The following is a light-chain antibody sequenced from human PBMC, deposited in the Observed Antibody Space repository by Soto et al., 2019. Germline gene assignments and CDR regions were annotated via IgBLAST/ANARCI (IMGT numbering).Light chain of an antibody. CDR1: SGDVGGYYY. CDR3: SSYTAGGTI. J-gene: IGLJ1*01. Sequence: QSVLTQPASVSGSPGQSITISCTGTSGDVGGYYYVSWYQQLPGKAPKLMISEVSNRPSGVSNRFSGSKSGNTASLTISGLQAEDEADYYCSSYTAGGTIFGTGTKFTV. CDR2: EVS. V-gene: IGLV2-14*01.